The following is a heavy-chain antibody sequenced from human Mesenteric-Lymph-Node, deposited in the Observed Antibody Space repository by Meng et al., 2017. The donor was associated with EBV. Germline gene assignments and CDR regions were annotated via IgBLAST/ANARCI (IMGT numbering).Heavy chain of an antibody. V-gene: IGHV3-11*01. CDR1: GVTLSDYF. D-gene: IGHD6-6*01. CDR2: ISGSGDAV. Sequence: RVVCGGCLVKPGGCLRLSCGASGVTLSDYFMSWVRQATGKGLEWVVYISGSGDAVYYADSVKGRFTVSRDNAKNSLYLQLNSLRADDTAVYYCARFLYSSAFYWGLGTLVTVSS. J-gene: IGHJ4*02. CDR3: ARFLYSSAFY.